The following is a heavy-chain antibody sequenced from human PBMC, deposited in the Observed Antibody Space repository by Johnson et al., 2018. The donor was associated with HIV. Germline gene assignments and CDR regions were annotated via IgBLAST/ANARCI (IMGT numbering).Heavy chain of an antibody. V-gene: IGHV3-66*01. Sequence: VHLVESGGGLVQPGGSLRLSCGASGFTVSSNYMTWVRQAPGKGLDWVSVIYSGGSTYYADSVKGRFTFSRDNSKNTLYLQMNSLRVEDTAVYDCARGLGDARVVDAYGIWGQGTRVTVSS. D-gene: IGHD4-17*01. CDR2: IYSGGST. CDR3: ARGLGDARVVDAYGI. CDR1: GFTVSSNY. J-gene: IGHJ3*02.